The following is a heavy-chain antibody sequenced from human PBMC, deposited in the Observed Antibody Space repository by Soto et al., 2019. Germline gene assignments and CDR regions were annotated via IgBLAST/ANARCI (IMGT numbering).Heavy chain of an antibody. Sequence: PGGSLRLSCVASGFTFKYDWMSWVRQSPGKGLEWVANINDDGSEEYYLDSVRGRFTISRDNAKNSLFLHMNSLTTEDTAVYFCARELIVGPAEYFQDWCQGTRVTVSS. D-gene: IGHD1-26*01. CDR1: GFTFKYDW. CDR3: ARELIVGPAEYFQD. CDR2: INDDGSEE. J-gene: IGHJ1*01. V-gene: IGHV3-7*01.